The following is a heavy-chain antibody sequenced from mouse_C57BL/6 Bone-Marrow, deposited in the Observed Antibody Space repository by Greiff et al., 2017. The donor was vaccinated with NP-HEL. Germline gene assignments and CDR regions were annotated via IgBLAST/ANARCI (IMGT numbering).Heavy chain of an antibody. CDR3: ARTYYYGSSPWFAY. V-gene: IGHV2-9-1*01. CDR2: IWTGGGT. Sequence: VHLVESGPGLVAPSQSLSITCTVSGFSLTSYAISWVRQPPGKGLEWLGVIWTGGGTNYNSALKSRLSISKDNSKSQVFLKMNSLQTDDTARYYCARTYYYGSSPWFAYWGQGTLVTVSA. J-gene: IGHJ3*01. D-gene: IGHD1-1*01. CDR1: GFSLTSYA.